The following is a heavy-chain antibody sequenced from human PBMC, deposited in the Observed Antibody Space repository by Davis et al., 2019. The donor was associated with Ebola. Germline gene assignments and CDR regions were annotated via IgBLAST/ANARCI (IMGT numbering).Heavy chain of an antibody. CDR1: VITFSSYA. CDR3: TRVSSWFGELSWFDP. Sequence: GESLKISCTDSVITFSSYAMTWVRQAPGKGLEWVSAISGSGGSTYYADSVKGRFTISRDNSKNTLYLQMNSLKTEDTAVYYCTRVSSWFGELSWFDPWGQGTLVTVSS. J-gene: IGHJ5*02. D-gene: IGHD3-10*01. V-gene: IGHV3-23*01. CDR2: ISGSGGST.